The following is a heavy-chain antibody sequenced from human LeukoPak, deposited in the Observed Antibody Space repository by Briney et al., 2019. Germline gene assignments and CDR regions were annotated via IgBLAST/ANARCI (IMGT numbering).Heavy chain of an antibody. V-gene: IGHV4-39*07. Sequence: SETLSLTCTVSGGSISSSSYYWGWIRQPPGKGLKWNGSIYYSGSTYYNPSLKSRVTISVDTSKNQFSLKLSSVTAADTAVYDCASHPRTGFGEFDYYCYYMDVWGKGTTVTVSS. D-gene: IGHD3-10*01. CDR3: ASHPRTGFGEFDYYCYYMDV. CDR1: GGSISSSSYY. CDR2: IYYSGST. J-gene: IGHJ6*03.